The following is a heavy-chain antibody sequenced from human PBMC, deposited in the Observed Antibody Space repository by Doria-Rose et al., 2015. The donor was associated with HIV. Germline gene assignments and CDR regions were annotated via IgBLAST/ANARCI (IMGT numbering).Heavy chain of an antibody. J-gene: IGHJ4*02. CDR1: GYTFTRYA. D-gene: IGHD2-2*01. CDR2: INVDNGNT. CDR3: AKDQVRVVQAATTLDF. Sequence: QVQLVQSGAEVKRPGASVRVSCKASGYTFTRYAMHWVRQAPGQRPEWMGWINVDNGNTECSQNCQGRLTITRDTAASTAYMELSSLTSDDTAVYYCAKDQVRVVQAATTLDFWGQGALVTVSS. V-gene: IGHV1-3*01.